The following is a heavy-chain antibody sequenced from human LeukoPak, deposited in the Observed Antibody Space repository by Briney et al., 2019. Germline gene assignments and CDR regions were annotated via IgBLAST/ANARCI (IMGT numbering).Heavy chain of an antibody. D-gene: IGHD6-19*01. CDR3: ARVIYSSGWYYPLYYYYMDV. J-gene: IGHJ6*03. CDR1: GGSISSSSYY. CDR2: IYYSGNT. Sequence: SETLSLTCTVSGGSISSSSYYWGWIRQPPGKGLEWIGSIYYSGNTYYNPSLKSRVTISVDTSKNQFSLKLRSVTAADTAVYYCARVIYSSGWYYPLYYYYMDVWGKGTTVTVSS. V-gene: IGHV4-39*07.